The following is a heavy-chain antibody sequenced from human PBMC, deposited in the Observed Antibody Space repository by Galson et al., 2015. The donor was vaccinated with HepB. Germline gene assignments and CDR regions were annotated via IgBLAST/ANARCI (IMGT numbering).Heavy chain of an antibody. V-gene: IGHV3-48*03. CDR1: GFTFSSYE. D-gene: IGHD3-10*01. CDR2: ISSSGSTI. CDR3: ARDLLYGSGSYYNTYYYYGMDV. Sequence: SLRLSCAASGFTFSSYEMNWVRQAPGKGLEWVSYISSSGSTIYYADSVKGRFTISRDNAKNSLYLQMNSLRAEDTAVYYCARDLLYGSGSYYNTYYYYGMDVWGQGTTVTVSS. J-gene: IGHJ6*02.